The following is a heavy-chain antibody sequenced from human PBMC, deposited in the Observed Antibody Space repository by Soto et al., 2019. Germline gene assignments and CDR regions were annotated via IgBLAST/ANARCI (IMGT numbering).Heavy chain of an antibody. D-gene: IGHD6-13*01. CDR1: GGSVSSWNYF. J-gene: IGHJ6*02. Sequence: PSESPSLTCTFCGGSVSSWNYFWTLNRQPPGKGLEWIGKMLYRGSTNYNPSLKSRVTISVDTSKNQFTLRLTSVTAADTAVYYCARYHRIATAGAPSYYSDMDVWGQGTTVTVSS. CDR2: MLYRGST. CDR3: ARYHRIATAGAPSYYSDMDV. V-gene: IGHV4-61*01.